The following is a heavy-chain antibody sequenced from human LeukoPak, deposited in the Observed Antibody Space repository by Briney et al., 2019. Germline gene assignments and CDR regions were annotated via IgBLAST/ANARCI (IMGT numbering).Heavy chain of an antibody. D-gene: IGHD3-16*01. J-gene: IGHJ3*02. V-gene: IGHV1-46*01. CDR1: GYTFTSYY. CDR3: ARGKAPSRIMIPSGPFDI. Sequence: GASVKVSCKASGYTFTSYYMHWVRQAPGQGLEWMGIINPSGGSTSYAQKFQGRVTMTTDTSTSTAYMELRSLRSDDTAVYYCARGKAPSRIMIPSGPFDIWGQGTMVTVSS. CDR2: INPSGGST.